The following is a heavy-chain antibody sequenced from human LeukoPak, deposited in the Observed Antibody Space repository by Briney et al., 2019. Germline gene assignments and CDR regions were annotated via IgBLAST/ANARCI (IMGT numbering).Heavy chain of an antibody. D-gene: IGHD4-11*01. CDR1: GFTFSSHA. Sequence: GGALRLSCVASGFTFSSHAMSWVRHAPGEGLGRVSVISGSGGDTYYADSVKGRFTISRDNSKNTLYVQMNSLGAEDTAVYYCAKGPNDSSNYLFEYWGQGTLVTVSS. CDR2: ISGSGGDT. V-gene: IGHV3-23*01. CDR3: AKGPNDSSNYLFEY. J-gene: IGHJ4*02.